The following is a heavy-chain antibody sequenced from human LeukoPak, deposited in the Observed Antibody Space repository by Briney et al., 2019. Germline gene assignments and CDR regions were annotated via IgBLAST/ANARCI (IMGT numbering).Heavy chain of an antibody. D-gene: IGHD5-18*01. J-gene: IGHJ4*02. CDR3: TTDAEYSYVTDY. Sequence: PGGSLGLSCAASGFTFSSYWMHWVRQAPGKGLVWVSRINSDGSSTSYADSVKGRFTISRDNAKNTLYLQMNSLKTEDTAVYYCTTDAEYSYVTDYWGQGTLVTVSS. CDR2: INSDGSST. CDR1: GFTFSSYW. V-gene: IGHV3-74*01.